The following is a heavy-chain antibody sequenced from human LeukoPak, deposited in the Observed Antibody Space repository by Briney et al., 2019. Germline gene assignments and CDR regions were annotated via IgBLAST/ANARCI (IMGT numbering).Heavy chain of an antibody. Sequence: GGSLRLSCAASGFTFSSYWMSWVRQAPGKGLEWVANIKQDGSEKYYVDPVKGRFTISRDNTKNSLYLQMNSLRAEDTAVYYCAGEVDYGSGGFDCWGQGTLVTVSS. V-gene: IGHV3-7*05. J-gene: IGHJ4*01. CDR1: GFTFSSYW. CDR2: IKQDGSEK. D-gene: IGHD3-10*01. CDR3: AGEVDYGSGGFDC.